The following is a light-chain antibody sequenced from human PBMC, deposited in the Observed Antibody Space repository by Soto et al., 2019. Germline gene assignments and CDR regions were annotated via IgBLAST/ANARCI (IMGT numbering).Light chain of an antibody. Sequence: QSALTQPASVSGSPGQSITISCTGTSSDVGSYNLVSWYQQHPGKAPKLMIYEGSKRPSGVSNRFSGSKSGNTASLTISGLQADDDADYYCCSYSGCSPLVFGGGTKLTVL. V-gene: IGLV2-23*01. CDR3: CSYSGCSPLV. CDR2: EGS. J-gene: IGLJ2*01. CDR1: SSDVGSYNL.